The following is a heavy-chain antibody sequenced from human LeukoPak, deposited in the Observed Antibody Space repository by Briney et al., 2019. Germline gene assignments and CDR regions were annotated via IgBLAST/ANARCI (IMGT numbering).Heavy chain of an antibody. V-gene: IGHV4-59*01. J-gene: IGHJ5*02. CDR3: ARSSSSWYWIPGPFDP. CDR2: IYYSGST. CDR1: GGSISSYY. D-gene: IGHD6-13*01. Sequence: PLETLSLTCTVSGGSISSYYWSWIRQPPGKGLEWIGYIYYSGSTNYNPSLKSRVTISVDTSKNQFSLKLSSVTAADTAVYYCARSSSSWYWIPGPFDPWGQGTLVTVSS.